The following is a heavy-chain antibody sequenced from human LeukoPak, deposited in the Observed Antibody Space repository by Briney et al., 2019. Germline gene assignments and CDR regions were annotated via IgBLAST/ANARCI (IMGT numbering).Heavy chain of an antibody. V-gene: IGHV3-21*01. CDR2: IXSSXSYI. CDR3: AKDPAAXGXSYFDY. D-gene: IGHD6-13*01. Sequence: PGGSLRLSCAASGFTFSSYSMNWVRQAPGKGLEWVSSIXSSXSYIYYADSVKGRFTISRDNSKNTLYLQMNSLRAEDTAVYYCAKDPAAXGXSYFDYWGQGTLVTVSS. J-gene: IGHJ4*02. CDR1: GFTFSSYS.